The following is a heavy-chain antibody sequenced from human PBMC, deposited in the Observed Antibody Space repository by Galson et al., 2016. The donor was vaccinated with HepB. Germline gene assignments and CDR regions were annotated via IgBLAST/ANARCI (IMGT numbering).Heavy chain of an antibody. V-gene: IGHV3-7*01. CDR2: IKQDGSDK. J-gene: IGHJ3*01. CDR1: GFTFSNYW. D-gene: IGHD2-21*02. CDR3: VRDLSPYCDGDCDYDAFDV. Sequence: SLRLSCAASGFTFSNYWMTWLRQAPGKGLEWVANIKQDGSDKYYVDSVKGRFTISRDNVRDSLYLQMSSLRAEDTAIYYCVRDLSPYCDGDCDYDAFDVWGQGAMVTVSS.